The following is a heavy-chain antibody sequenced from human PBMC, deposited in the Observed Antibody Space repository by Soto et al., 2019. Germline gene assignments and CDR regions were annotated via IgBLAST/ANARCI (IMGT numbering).Heavy chain of an antibody. Sequence: PGGSLRLSXAVSGFTFSTYSMNWVRQAPGKGLEWVSFISGRSQYTSYADSVKGRFTISRDNAKNSLYLQMNSLRAEGTALYYCARQTSGFDFYFDNWGQGTLVTVSS. CDR3: ARQTSGFDFYFDN. J-gene: IGHJ4*02. CDR2: ISGRSQYT. V-gene: IGHV3-21*01. D-gene: IGHD5-12*01. CDR1: GFTFSTYS.